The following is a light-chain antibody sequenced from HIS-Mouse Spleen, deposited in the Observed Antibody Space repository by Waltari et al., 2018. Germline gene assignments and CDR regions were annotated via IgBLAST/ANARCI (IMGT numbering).Light chain of an antibody. CDR1: ALPKKY. CDR2: EDS. V-gene: IGLV3-10*01. J-gene: IGLJ3*02. Sequence: SYELTQPPSVSVSPGQTARITCPGDALPKKYAYWYQQKSGQAPVLVSYEDSKRPSGIPESFSGSSSGTMATLTISGAQVEDEADYYCYSTASSGNRVFGGGTKLTVL. CDR3: YSTASSGNRV.